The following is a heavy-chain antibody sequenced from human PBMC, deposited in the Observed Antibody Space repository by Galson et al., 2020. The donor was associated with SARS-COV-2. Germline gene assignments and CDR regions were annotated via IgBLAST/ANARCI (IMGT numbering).Heavy chain of an antibody. V-gene: IGHV4-39*01. CDR2: IYYSGST. CDR1: GGSISSGSYY. CDR3: ARDADSSGSYYYYGMDV. J-gene: IGHJ6*02. D-gene: IGHD3-22*01. Sequence: ETSETLSLTCTVSGGSISSGSYYWGWIRQPPGKGLEWIGSIYYSGSTYYNPSLKSRVTISVDTSKNQFSLKLSSVTAADTAVYYCARDADSSGSYYYYGMDVWGQGTTVTVSS.